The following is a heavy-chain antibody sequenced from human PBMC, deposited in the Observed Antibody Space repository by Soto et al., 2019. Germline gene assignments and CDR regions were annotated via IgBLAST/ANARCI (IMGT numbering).Heavy chain of an antibody. Sequence: SETLSLTCTVAGGSVSSGSCYWSWIRQPPGKGLEWIGYMYYSGSTNYNPSLKSRVTISLDTSKNQFSLKLSSVTAADTAVYYCARETGGAREGGYYYGMDVWGQGTTVTVSS. CDR2: MYYSGST. V-gene: IGHV4-61*01. J-gene: IGHJ6*02. D-gene: IGHD1-26*01. CDR3: ARETGGAREGGYYYGMDV. CDR1: GGSVSSGSCY.